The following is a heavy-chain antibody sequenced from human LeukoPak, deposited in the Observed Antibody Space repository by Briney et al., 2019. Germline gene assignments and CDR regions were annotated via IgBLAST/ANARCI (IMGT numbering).Heavy chain of an antibody. V-gene: IGHV3-48*02. D-gene: IGHD2-15*01. Sequence: GGSLRLSCAASGFTFSSYGMNWVRQAPGKGLEWISYISSRSSTIYYADSVKGRFTISRNNAKNSLFLQMNSLRDEDTAVYYCARGCSGGSCFADFDYWGQGTLGTVSS. CDR2: ISSRSSTI. CDR3: ARGCSGGSCFADFDY. CDR1: GFTFSSYG. J-gene: IGHJ4*02.